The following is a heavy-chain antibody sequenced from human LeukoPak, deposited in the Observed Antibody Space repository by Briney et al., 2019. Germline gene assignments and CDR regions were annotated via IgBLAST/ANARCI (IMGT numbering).Heavy chain of an antibody. CDR3: AREGGTEYYFDY. D-gene: IGHD1-26*01. V-gene: IGHV3-21*01. J-gene: IGHJ4*02. Sequence: GGSLRLSCAASGFTFSSYSMNWVRQAPGRGLEWVSSISSSSSYIYYAGSVKGRFTISRDNAKNSLYLQMNSLRAEDTAVYYCAREGGTEYYFDYWGQGTLVTVSS. CDR2: ISSSSSYI. CDR1: GFTFSSYS.